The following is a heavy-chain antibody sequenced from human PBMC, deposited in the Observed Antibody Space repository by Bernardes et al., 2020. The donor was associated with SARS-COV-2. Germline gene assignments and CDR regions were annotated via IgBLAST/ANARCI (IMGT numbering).Heavy chain of an antibody. CDR1: GFTFSSYW. J-gene: IGHJ6*02. D-gene: IGHD2-2*01. Sequence: GGSLRLSCAASGFTFSSYWMSWVRQAPGKGLEWVANIKQDGSEKYYVDSVKGRFTISRDNAKNSLYLQMNSLRAEDTAVYYCARDSLVVPAAYYYYGMDVWGQGTTVTVSS. CDR2: IKQDGSEK. V-gene: IGHV3-7*03. CDR3: ARDSLVVPAAYYYYGMDV.